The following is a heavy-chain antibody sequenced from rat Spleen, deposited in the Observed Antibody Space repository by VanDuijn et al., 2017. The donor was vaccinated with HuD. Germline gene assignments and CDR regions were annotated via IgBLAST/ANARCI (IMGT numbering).Heavy chain of an antibody. Sequence: EVQLAETGGGFVQPGRSLKLSCVASGFTFSSYWMYWVRQAPTKGLAWVATISTSGGSTYYRDSVKGRFTISRDNAKSTLYLQMNSLRSEDTATYYCARHGITTLDYFDYWGQGVMVTVSS. D-gene: IGHD1-10*01. V-gene: IGHV5-25*01. CDR1: GFTFSSYW. CDR2: ISTSGGST. CDR3: ARHGITTLDYFDY. J-gene: IGHJ2*01.